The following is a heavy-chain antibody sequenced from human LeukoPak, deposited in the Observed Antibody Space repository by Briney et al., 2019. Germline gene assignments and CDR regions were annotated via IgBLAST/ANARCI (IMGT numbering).Heavy chain of an antibody. Sequence: SETLSLTCTVSGGSISSYYWSWIRQPPGKGLEWIGYIYYSGSTNYNPSLKSRVTISVDTSKNQFSLKLSSVTAADTAVYYCARDTRVITDDGAFDIWGQGTMVTVSS. CDR1: GGSISSYY. D-gene: IGHD3-22*01. CDR2: IYYSGST. V-gene: IGHV4-59*01. CDR3: ARDTRVITDDGAFDI. J-gene: IGHJ3*02.